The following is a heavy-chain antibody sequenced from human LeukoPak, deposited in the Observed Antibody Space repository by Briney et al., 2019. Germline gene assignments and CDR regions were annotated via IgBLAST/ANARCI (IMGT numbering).Heavy chain of an antibody. J-gene: IGHJ6*03. CDR1: GGSFSGYY. CDR2: INHSGST. D-gene: IGHD3-22*01. V-gene: IGHV4-34*01. Sequence: SETLSLTCAVYGGSFSGYYWSWIRQPPGKGLEWIGEINHSGSTNYNPSLKSRVTISVDTSKNQFSLKLSSVTAADTAVYYCASTYYYDSSGYYYYYYYYYMDVWGKGTTVTISS. CDR3: ASTYYYDSSGYYYYYYYYYMDV.